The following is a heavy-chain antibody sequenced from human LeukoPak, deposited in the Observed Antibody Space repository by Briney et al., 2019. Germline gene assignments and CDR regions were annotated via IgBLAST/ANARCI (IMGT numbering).Heavy chain of an antibody. CDR2: ISGSGSST. CDR3: ALGDVLRYFDWFPAY. Sequence: GGSLRLSCAASGFTFSSYAMSWVRQAPGKGLECVSAISGSGSSTYYADSVKGRFTISRDNSKNTLYLQMNSLRAEDTAVYYCALGDVLRYFDWFPAYWGQGTLVTVSS. V-gene: IGHV3-23*01. D-gene: IGHD3-9*01. J-gene: IGHJ4*02. CDR1: GFTFSSYA.